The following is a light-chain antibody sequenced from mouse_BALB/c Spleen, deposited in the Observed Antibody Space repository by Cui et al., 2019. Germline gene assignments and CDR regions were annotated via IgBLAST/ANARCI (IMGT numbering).Light chain of an antibody. CDR1: SIVSY. V-gene: IGKV4-68*01. CDR3: QQWSSNPPT. J-gene: IGKJ4*01. CDR2: LTS. Sequence: QIVRTQSPALMSASPGEKVTMTCSASSIVSYMYWYQQKPRSSPKPWIYLTSNLASGVPARFSGSGSGTSYSLTISSMEAEDAATYYCQQWSSNPPTFGSGTKFEIK.